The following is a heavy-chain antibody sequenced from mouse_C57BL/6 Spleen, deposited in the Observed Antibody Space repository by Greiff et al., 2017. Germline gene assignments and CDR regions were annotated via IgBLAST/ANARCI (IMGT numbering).Heavy chain of an antibody. CDR2: ILPGSGST. J-gene: IGHJ3*01. CDR3: AGWGFIATVVARCGFAY. V-gene: IGHV1-9*01. D-gene: IGHD1-1*01. CDR1: GYTFTGYW. Sequence: QVQLQQSGAELMKPGASVKLSCKASGYTFTGYWIAWVKQRPGHGLEWIGEILPGSGSTNYNEKFKGKATLTADTSSNTAYMQLSSLTTEDSAISECAGWGFIATVVARCGFAYWGQGTMVTVSA.